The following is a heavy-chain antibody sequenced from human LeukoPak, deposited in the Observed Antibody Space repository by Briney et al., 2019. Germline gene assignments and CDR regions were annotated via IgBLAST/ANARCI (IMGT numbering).Heavy chain of an antibody. CDR1: GFTFSGYW. J-gene: IGHJ4*02. D-gene: IGHD2-8*01. CDR2: TKPDGSDK. V-gene: IGHV3-7*04. Sequence: GSLRLSCVASGFTFSGYWMSWVRQAPGKGLEWVANTKPDGSDKYYVDSVKGRFTISRDNAKNSLYLQMNSLRAEDTAVYYCARGNGGTRDYWGQGTLVTVSS. CDR3: ARGNGGTRDY.